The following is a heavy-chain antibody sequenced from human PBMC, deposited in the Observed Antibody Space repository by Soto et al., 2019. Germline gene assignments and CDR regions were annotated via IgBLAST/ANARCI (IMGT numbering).Heavy chain of an antibody. J-gene: IGHJ3*02. CDR1: GFTFSTCW. CDR3: ARDLVVVVAATNAFDI. V-gene: IGHV3-7*01. CDR2: IKQDGSEK. Sequence: GGSLRLSCAASGFTFSTCWMSWVRQAPGKGLEWVANIKQDGSEKYYVDSVKGRFTISRDNAKNSLYLQMNSLRAEDTAVYYCARDLVVVVAATNAFDIWGQGTMVTVSS. D-gene: IGHD2-15*01.